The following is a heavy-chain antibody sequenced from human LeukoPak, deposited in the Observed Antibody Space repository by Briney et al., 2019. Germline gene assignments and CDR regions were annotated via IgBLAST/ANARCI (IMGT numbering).Heavy chain of an antibody. V-gene: IGHV4-34*01. D-gene: IGHD1-1*01. CDR1: GFTFSDYY. CDR2: IGHNGST. J-gene: IGHJ4*02. CDR3: ARPSGGTPFKRFDY. Sequence: LRLSCAASGFTFSDYYMSWIRQAPGKGLEWIGEIGHNGSTSYNPSLKGRVTISVDTSKNQFSLKLTSMTAADTAVYYCARPSGGTPFKRFDYWGQGTLVTVSS.